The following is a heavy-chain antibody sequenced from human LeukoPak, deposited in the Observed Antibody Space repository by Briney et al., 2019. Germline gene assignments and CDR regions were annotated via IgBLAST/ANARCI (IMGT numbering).Heavy chain of an antibody. CDR2: MYHSGST. CDR3: AASKKYGSGSYYVYYMDV. CDR1: GYSISSAYY. J-gene: IGHJ6*03. V-gene: IGHV4-38-2*02. D-gene: IGHD3-10*01. Sequence: SETLSLTCSVSGYSISSAYYWGWIRQPPGQGLEWIGTMYHSGSTNYNPSLKSRVTISVDTSKNQFSLRLSSVTAADTAVYYCAASKKYGSGSYYVYYMDVWGKGTTVTISS.